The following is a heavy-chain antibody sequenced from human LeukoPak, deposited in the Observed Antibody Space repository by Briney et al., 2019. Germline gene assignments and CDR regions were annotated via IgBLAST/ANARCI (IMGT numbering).Heavy chain of an antibody. J-gene: IGHJ4*02. CDR3: ARDRDGYNPFDY. Sequence: SETLSLTCTVSGGSISSGGYYWSWIRQHPGKGLEWIGYIYYSGSTYYNPSLKSRVTISIDTSKNQFSLKLSSVTAADTAVYYCARDRDGYNPFDYWGQGTLVTVSS. CDR2: IYYSGST. V-gene: IGHV4-31*03. CDR1: GGSISSGGYY. D-gene: IGHD5-24*01.